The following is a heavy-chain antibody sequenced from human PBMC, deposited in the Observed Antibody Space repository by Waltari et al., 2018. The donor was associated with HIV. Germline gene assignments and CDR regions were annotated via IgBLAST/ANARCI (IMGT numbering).Heavy chain of an antibody. V-gene: IGHV3-53*01. CDR2: TYSGGST. CDR1: AFTGSSSV. J-gene: IGHJ6*02. CDR3: ARAVVPGRIPHYYYAMDV. Sequence: EVQLVDSGGDLNEPGGSLRLSCASSAFTGSSSVMSWARQAPGKGLAWVSLTYSGGSTYYANSVQGRFTVSRDISKNTLYLQMSGLGGDDTAVYYCARAVVPGRIPHYYYAMDVWGQGTTVTVSS. D-gene: IGHD2-2*02.